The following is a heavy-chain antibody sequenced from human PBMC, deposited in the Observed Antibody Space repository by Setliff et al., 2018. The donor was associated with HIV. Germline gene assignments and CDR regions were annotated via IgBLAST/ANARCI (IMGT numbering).Heavy chain of an antibody. D-gene: IGHD6-13*01. J-gene: IGHJ3*02. CDR3: ARGPGYKSTWYGVFDI. Sequence: ASVKVSCKASGYKFTGHHIQWMRQAPGQGLEWMGRINPNMGDTQYAQKFQGRVNMTRDTSISTTYMELSRLRSDDTAVYYCARGPGYKSTWYGVFDIWGQGTMVTVSS. V-gene: IGHV1-2*06. CDR1: GYKFTGHH. CDR2: INPNMGDT.